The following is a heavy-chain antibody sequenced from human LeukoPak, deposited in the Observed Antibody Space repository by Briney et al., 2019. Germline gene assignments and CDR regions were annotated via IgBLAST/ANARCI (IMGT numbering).Heavy chain of an antibody. CDR2: IYYSGST. J-gene: IGHJ4*02. CDR3: ARDATRYCSGGSCSNY. V-gene: IGHV4-39*07. Sequence: SETLSLTCTVSGGSISSSSYYWGWIRQPPEKGLEWIGSIYYSGSTYYNPSLKSRVTISVDTSKNQFSLKLSSVTAADTAVYYCARDATRYCSGGSCSNYWGQGTLVTVSS. D-gene: IGHD2-15*01. CDR1: GGSISSSSYY.